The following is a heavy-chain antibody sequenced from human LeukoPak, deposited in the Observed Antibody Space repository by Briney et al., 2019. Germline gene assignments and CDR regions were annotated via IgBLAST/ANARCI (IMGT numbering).Heavy chain of an antibody. CDR2: IWYDGSNK. D-gene: IGHD3-10*01. Sequence: GGSLRLSCAASGFTFSSYGMHWVRQAPGKGLEWVAVIWYDGSNKYYADSVKGRFTISRDNSKNTLYLQMNSLRAEDTAVYYCARDRLWFGEPHDAFDIWGQGTMVTVSS. CDR3: ARDRLWFGEPHDAFDI. J-gene: IGHJ3*02. V-gene: IGHV3-33*01. CDR1: GFTFSSYG.